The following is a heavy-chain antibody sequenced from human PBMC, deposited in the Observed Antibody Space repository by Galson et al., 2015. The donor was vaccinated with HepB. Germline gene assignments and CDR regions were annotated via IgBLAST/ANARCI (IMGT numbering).Heavy chain of an antibody. CDR2: IKQDGSEK. CDR1: GFTFSSYW. CDR3: ARDQWDYDFWSGYPYYFDY. V-gene: IGHV3-7*01. D-gene: IGHD3-3*01. J-gene: IGHJ4*02. Sequence: SLRLSCAASGFTFSSYWMSWVRQAPGKGLEWVANIKQDGSEKYYVDSVKGRFTISRDNAKNSLYLQMNSLRAEDTAVYYCARDQWDYDFWSGYPYYFDYWGQGTLVTVSS.